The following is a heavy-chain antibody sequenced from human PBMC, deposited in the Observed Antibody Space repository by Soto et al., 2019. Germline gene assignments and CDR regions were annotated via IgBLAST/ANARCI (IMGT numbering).Heavy chain of an antibody. Sequence: SETLSLTCTVSGDSLSLYYWSWIRLSPGKGLEWIGYIYSTGSSNQNPSLRDRVAVSADASKNQFSLKLSSVTAADTAVYYCARGTPKTYYYYGMDVWGQGTTVTVSS. CDR2: IYSTGSS. CDR3: ARGTPKTYYYYGMDV. V-gene: IGHV4-59*01. CDR1: GDSLSLYY. D-gene: IGHD3-10*01. J-gene: IGHJ6*02.